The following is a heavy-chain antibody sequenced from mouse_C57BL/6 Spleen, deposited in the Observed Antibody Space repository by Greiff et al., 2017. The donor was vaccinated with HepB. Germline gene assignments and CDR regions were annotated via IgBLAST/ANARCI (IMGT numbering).Heavy chain of an antibody. D-gene: IGHD2-3*01. V-gene: IGHV5-4*01. CDR2: ISDGGSYT. J-gene: IGHJ3*01. CDR1: GFTFSSYA. Sequence: DVQLVESGGGLVKPGGSLKLSCAASGFTFSSYAMSWVRQTPEKRLEWVATISDGGSYTYYPDNVKGRFTISRDNAKNNLYLQMSHLKSEDTAMYYCARDSDGYYVFAYWGQGTLVTVSA. CDR3: ARDSDGYYVFAY.